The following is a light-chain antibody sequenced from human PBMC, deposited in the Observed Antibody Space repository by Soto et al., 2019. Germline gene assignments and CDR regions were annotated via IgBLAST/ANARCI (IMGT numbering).Light chain of an antibody. Sequence: EIVLTQSPGTLSLSPGERATLSCRASQSVSGIYLAWYQQKPGQAPRLLIYGASSRATGIPDRFSGSGSGTDFTLTISRLEPEDFAVYYCQQYGSSPLKFGQGTKVDIK. V-gene: IGKV3-20*01. J-gene: IGKJ1*01. CDR3: QQYGSSPLK. CDR1: QSVSGIY. CDR2: GAS.